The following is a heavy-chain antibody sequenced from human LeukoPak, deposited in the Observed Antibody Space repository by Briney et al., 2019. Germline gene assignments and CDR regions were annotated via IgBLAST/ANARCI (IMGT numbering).Heavy chain of an antibody. J-gene: IGHJ4*02. V-gene: IGHV3-30*04. CDR1: GFTFSSYA. Sequence: GGSLRLSCAAYGFTFSSYAMHWVRQAPGKGLEWVAVISYDGSNKYYADSVKGRFTISRGNSKNTLYLQMNSLRAEDTAVYYCARVRYVDTAMVPFDYWGQGTLLTVSS. D-gene: IGHD5-18*01. CDR3: ARVRYVDTAMVPFDY. CDR2: ISYDGSNK.